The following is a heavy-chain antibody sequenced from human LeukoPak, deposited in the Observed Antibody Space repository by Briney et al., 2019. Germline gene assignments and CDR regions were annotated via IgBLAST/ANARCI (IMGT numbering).Heavy chain of an antibody. CDR2: IYHSGST. Sequence: SETLSLTCTVSGYSISSGYYWAWIRQPPGKGLEWIGSIYHSGSTYYNPSLKTRVTISVDTSKNHFSLKLSSVTAADTAVYYCATWGFFDIDYWGQGTLVTVSS. V-gene: IGHV4-38-2*02. D-gene: IGHD3-9*01. J-gene: IGHJ4*02. CDR3: ATWGFFDIDY. CDR1: GYSISSGYY.